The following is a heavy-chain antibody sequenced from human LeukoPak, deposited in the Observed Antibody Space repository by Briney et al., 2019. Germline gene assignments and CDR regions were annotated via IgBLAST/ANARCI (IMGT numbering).Heavy chain of an antibody. CDR3: AKPYFYDSTGYFAPFDY. Sequence: AGGSLRLSCAASGFTFTNYAMNWVRQAPGKGLEWVSAISARGDGTYYADSVKGRFTVSRDNSKNTLYLQMNSLRAEDTAVYYCAKPYFYDSTGYFAPFDYWGQGALVTVSS. D-gene: IGHD3-22*01. V-gene: IGHV3-23*01. CDR2: ISARGDGT. CDR1: GFTFTNYA. J-gene: IGHJ4*02.